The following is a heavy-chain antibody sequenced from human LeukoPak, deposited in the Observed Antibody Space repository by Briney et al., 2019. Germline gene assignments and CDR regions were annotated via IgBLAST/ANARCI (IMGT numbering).Heavy chain of an antibody. J-gene: IGHJ4*02. CDR2: INPNSGGT. Sequence: AAVKVSCKASGYTFTGHYMHWVRQAPGQGLEWMGWINPNSGGTSYAQKFQGRVTMTRDTSISTAYMELSRLRSDDTAVYYCARVGNYSYGYVYWGQGTLVTVSS. CDR1: GYTFTGHY. CDR3: ARVGNYSYGYVY. V-gene: IGHV1-2*02. D-gene: IGHD3-16*01.